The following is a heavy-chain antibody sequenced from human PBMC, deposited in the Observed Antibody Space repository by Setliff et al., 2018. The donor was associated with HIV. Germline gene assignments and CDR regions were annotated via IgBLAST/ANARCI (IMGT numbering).Heavy chain of an antibody. Sequence: SETLSLTCVVYGGSFSDYSWNWIRQPPGKGLEWIGEINPSGSTNYNPSLKSRVTISLDTSKNQFSLKLTSVTAADTATYYCAAPRGMSTILVYWGQGSLVTVSS. D-gene: IGHD3-9*01. CDR1: GGSFSDYS. J-gene: IGHJ4*02. V-gene: IGHV4-34*01. CDR3: AAPRGMSTILVY. CDR2: INPSGST.